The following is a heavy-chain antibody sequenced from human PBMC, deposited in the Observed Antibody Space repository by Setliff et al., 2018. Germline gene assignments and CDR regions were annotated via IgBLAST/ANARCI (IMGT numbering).Heavy chain of an antibody. CDR1: GGSISSSGYY. J-gene: IGHJ4*02. CDR3: AKITGMVGATPYYFDY. CDR2: IYYSGRT. V-gene: IGHV4-39*01. Sequence: KSSETLSLTCTVSGGSISSSGYYWSWIRQPPGKGLEWIGNIYYSGRTYYNPSLKSRVTISVDTSKNQFSLKLTSVTAADTAVYYCAKITGMVGATPYYFDYWGQGTLVTSPQ. D-gene: IGHD1-26*01.